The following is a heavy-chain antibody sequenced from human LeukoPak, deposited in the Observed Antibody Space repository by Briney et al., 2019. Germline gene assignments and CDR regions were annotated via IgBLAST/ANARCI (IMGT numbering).Heavy chain of an antibody. D-gene: IGHD3-22*01. CDR2: IYYSGST. CDR3: ARGASDSSGYYYVPFDP. J-gene: IGHJ5*02. Sequence: SETLSLTCTVSGGSISSYYWSWIRQPPGKGLEWIGYIYYSGSTNYNPSLKSRVTISVDTSKNQFSLKLSSVTAADTAVYYCARGASDSSGYYYVPFDPWGQGTLVTVSS. CDR1: GGSISSYY. V-gene: IGHV4-59*01.